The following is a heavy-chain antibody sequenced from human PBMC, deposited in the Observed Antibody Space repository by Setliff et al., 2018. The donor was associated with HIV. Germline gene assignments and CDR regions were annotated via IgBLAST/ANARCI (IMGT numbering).Heavy chain of an antibody. J-gene: IGHJ4*02. CDR2: INRDGSEE. D-gene: IGHD6-19*01. Sequence: PGGSLRLSCAASGFTINSHWLTWVRQAPGKGLEWVANINRDGSEEYYVDSVKGRFTISRDNAKNSVYLQMNRLRAEDTAVYYCAKNPKYISGWFQYYFDYWGQGALVTVSS. V-gene: IGHV3-7*03. CDR3: AKNPKYISGWFQYYFDY. CDR1: GFTINSHW.